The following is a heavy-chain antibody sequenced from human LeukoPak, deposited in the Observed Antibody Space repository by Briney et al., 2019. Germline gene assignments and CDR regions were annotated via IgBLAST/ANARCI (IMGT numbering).Heavy chain of an antibody. CDR1: GGSISSSNW. V-gene: IGHV4-4*02. D-gene: IGHD4-17*01. CDR3: ARPLMTTVTSGAFDI. Sequence: KSSETLSLTCAVSGGSISSSNWWSWVRQPPGKGLEWIGEIYHSGSTNHNPSLKSRVTISVDKSKNQFSLKLSSATAADTAVYYCARPLMTTVTSGAFDIWGQGTMVTVSS. CDR2: IYHSGST. J-gene: IGHJ3*02.